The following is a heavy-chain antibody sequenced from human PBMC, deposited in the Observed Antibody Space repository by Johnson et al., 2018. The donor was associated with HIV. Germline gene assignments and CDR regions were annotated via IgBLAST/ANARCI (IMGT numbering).Heavy chain of an antibody. CDR1: GFTFSSYG. J-gene: IGHJ3*02. V-gene: IGHV3-48*04. CDR2: ISSSDSTI. CDR3: ARDSERGFDI. Sequence: VQLVESGGGVVQPGGSLRLSCAASGFTFSSYGMHWVRQAPGKGLEWISYISSSDSTIYYADSVKGRFTISRDNANNSLYLQMNSLRAEDTAVYYCARDSERGFDIWGQGTMVTVSS. D-gene: IGHD1-26*01.